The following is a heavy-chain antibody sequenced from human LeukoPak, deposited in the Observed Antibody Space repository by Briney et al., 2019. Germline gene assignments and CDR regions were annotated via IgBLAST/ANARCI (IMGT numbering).Heavy chain of an antibody. CDR1: GFTFSRYW. CDR3: AKDRVASYYDSSGYYPEVVFDY. CDR2: IKSDGSST. J-gene: IGHJ4*02. V-gene: IGHV3-74*01. Sequence: GGSLRLSCAASGFTFSRYWMHWVRQDPGKGLVWVSRIKSDGSSTGYADSVKGRFTISRDNAKNTLYLKMNSLRAEDTAVYYCAKDRVASYYDSSGYYPEVVFDYWGQGTLVTVSS. D-gene: IGHD3-22*01.